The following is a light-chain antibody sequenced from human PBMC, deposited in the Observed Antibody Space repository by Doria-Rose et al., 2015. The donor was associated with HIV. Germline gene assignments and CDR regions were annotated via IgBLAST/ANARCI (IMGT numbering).Light chain of an antibody. V-gene: IGKV4-1*01. CDR1: QSVLYSSNNKNF. Sequence: TQSPDSLAVSLGERATINCKSSQSVLYSSNNKNFLAWYQQKPGQPPKLLIYWASTRESGVPDRFSGSGSGTDFTLTISSLRAEDVAVYYCQQYYSTPPKFGQETSLEIK. CDR2: WAS. CDR3: QQYYSTPPK. J-gene: IGKJ2*01.